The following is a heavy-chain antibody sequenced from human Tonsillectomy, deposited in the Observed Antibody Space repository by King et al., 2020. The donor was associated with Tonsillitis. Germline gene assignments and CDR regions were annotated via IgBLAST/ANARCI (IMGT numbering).Heavy chain of an antibody. D-gene: IGHD3-10*01. V-gene: IGHV4-59*01. J-gene: IGHJ4*02. Sequence: QLQESGPGLVKPSETLSLTCTVSGGSMSSYYWSWVRQPPGKGLEWIGYMFDSGSTKYNPSLKSRVMISVDTAKNQFSLRLSSVTAADTAVYYLARQDLWFGELPNLYYFDYWGQGTLVTVSS. CDR1: GGSMSSYY. CDR2: MFDSGST. CDR3: ARQDLWFGELPNLYYFDY.